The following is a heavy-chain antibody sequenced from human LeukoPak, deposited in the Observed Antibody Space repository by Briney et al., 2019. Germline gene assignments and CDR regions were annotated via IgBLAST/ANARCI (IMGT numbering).Heavy chain of an antibody. D-gene: IGHD3-22*01. J-gene: IGHJ4*02. Sequence: GGCLRLSCAASGFTFSSYAMNWVRQAPLKGLECVSAKSGSGRNTYYADSVKGRFTISRDNSKNTLYLQMNSLRAEDSAVYYCVTNYFDSSAYYPDFDYWGQGALVTVSS. CDR3: VTNYFDSSAYYPDFDY. V-gene: IGHV3-23*01. CDR2: KSGSGRNT. CDR1: GFTFSSYA.